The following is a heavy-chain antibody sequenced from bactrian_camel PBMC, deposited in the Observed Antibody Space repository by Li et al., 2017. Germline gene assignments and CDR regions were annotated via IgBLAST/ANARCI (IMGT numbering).Heavy chain of an antibody. CDR2: ISTGADTT. V-gene: IGHV3S1*01. CDR1: GYTCGPSSACC. CDR3: AAYDGSHGLCPSEDNLDKNLDEYNY. D-gene: IGHD6*01. Sequence: QVQLVESGGGSVQAGESLRLSCTTSGYTCGPSSACCMGWFRQAPGKEREGVAAISTGADTTYYSDSVKGRFTISQDNAKNTLYLQMNNMEPEDTAMYYCAAYDGSHGLCPSEDNLDKNLDEYNYWGQGTQVTVS. J-gene: IGHJ4*01.